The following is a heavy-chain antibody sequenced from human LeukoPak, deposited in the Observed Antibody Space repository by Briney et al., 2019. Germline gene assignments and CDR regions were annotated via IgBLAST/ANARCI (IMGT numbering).Heavy chain of an antibody. CDR1: GYTFTSYY. D-gene: IGHD6-19*01. J-gene: IGHJ3*02. Sequence: GASVKVSCKASGYTFTSYYMHWVRQAPGQGLEWMGIINPSGGSTSYAQKFQGRVTMTRDTSTSTVYMELSSLRSEDTAVYYCASEDSRGWDASDIWGQGTMVTVSS. CDR2: INPSGGST. CDR3: ASEDSRGWDASDI. V-gene: IGHV1-46*01.